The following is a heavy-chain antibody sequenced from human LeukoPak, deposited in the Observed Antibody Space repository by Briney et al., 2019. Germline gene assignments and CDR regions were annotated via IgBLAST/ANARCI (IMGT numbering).Heavy chain of an antibody. Sequence: PSETLSLTCAVSGGSISSSSGNCWTWVRQPPGKGLEWIGEINHSGSTNYNPSLKSRVTISVDTSKNQFSLKLSSVTAADTAVYYCASRQWLGYIYYFDYWGQGTLVTVSS. CDR2: INHSGST. CDR1: GGSISSSSGNC. J-gene: IGHJ4*02. V-gene: IGHV4-4*02. CDR3: ASRQWLGYIYYFDY. D-gene: IGHD6-19*01.